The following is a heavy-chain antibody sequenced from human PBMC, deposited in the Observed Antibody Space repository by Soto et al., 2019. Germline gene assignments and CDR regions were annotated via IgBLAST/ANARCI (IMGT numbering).Heavy chain of an antibody. D-gene: IGHD6-6*01. V-gene: IGHV1-69*12. CDR1: GGTFSSYG. J-gene: IGHJ6*01. CDR3: ARDKQQLVPYYGLDV. Sequence: QVQLVQSGAEVKKPGSSVKVSCKASGGTFSSYGISWVRQAPGRGLEWMGGIIPIFGTANYAQKFQGRVTITADESTSTAYMTLSSLRSEDTAVYYCARDKQQLVPYYGLDVWGQGTTVTVSS. CDR2: IIPIFGTA.